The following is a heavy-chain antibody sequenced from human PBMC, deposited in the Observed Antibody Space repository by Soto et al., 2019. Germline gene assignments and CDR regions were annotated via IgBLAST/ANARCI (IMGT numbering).Heavy chain of an antibody. V-gene: IGHV3-23*01. Sequence: EVQLLESGGGLVQPGGSLRLSCAASGFTFSSYAMSWVRQAPGKGLEWVSAISGSGGSTYYADSVKGRFTISRDNSKNTLYLQMNSLRAEDTAVSYCAKAPNPLTEGFDYWGQGTLVTVSS. CDR3: AKAPNPLTEGFDY. D-gene: IGHD3-16*01. CDR2: ISGSGGST. CDR1: GFTFSSYA. J-gene: IGHJ4*02.